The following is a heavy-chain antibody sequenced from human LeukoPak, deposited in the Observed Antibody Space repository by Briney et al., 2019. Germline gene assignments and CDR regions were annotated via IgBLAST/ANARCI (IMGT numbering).Heavy chain of an antibody. Sequence: ASVKVSCKASGGTFSSYAISWVRQAPGQGLEWMGRIIPIFGTANYAQKFQGRVTITTDESTSTAYMELSSLRSEDTAVYYCARDLVIAPKQNYYYYYMDVWGKGITVTVSS. J-gene: IGHJ6*03. CDR2: IIPIFGTA. V-gene: IGHV1-69*05. D-gene: IGHD6-6*01. CDR3: ARDLVIAPKQNYYYYYMDV. CDR1: GGTFSSYA.